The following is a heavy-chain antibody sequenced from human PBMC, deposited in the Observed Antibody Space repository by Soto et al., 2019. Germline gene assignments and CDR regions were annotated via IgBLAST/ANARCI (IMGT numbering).Heavy chain of an antibody. J-gene: IGHJ4*02. CDR1: GGTFSSYA. D-gene: IGHD3-22*01. CDR2: IIPIFGTA. Sequence: QVQLVQSGAEVKKPGSSVKVSCTASGGTFSSYAISWVRQAPGQGLEWMGGIIPIFGTANYAQKFQGRVPITADDSASTAYWEVSSLSSEDTAVYYCARDIEYYYDSSGYYLSFGYWGQGTLVTVAS. CDR3: ARDIEYYYDSSGYYLSFGY. V-gene: IGHV1-69*01.